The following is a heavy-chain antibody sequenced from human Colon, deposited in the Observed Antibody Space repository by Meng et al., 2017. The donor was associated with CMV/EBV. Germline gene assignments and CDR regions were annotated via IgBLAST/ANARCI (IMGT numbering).Heavy chain of an antibody. CDR2: ISAYNGNT. D-gene: IGHD3-3*01. CDR3: ARGGITIFGVVMNDAFDI. CDR1: GYTFTSYG. Sequence: ASVKVSCKASGYTFTSYGISWVRQAPGQGLEWMGWISAYNGNTNYAQKLQGRVTMTRDTSTSTVYMELSSLRSEDTAVYYCARGGITIFGVVMNDAFDIWGQGTMVTVSS. J-gene: IGHJ3*02. V-gene: IGHV1-18*01.